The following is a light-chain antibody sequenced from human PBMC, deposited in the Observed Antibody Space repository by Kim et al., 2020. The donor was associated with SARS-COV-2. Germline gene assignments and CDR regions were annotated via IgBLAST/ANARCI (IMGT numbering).Light chain of an antibody. CDR2: QNF. CDR3: QAWDTNTGVL. Sequence: SYELTQPPSVSVSPGQTASITCSGDTLGTVYASWYQQRTGQSPVLLIYQNFKRPSGIPERFSGSNSGNTATLTIRGTQSEDEADYYCQAWDTNTGVLFGG. CDR1: TLGTVY. J-gene: IGLJ2*01. V-gene: IGLV3-1*01.